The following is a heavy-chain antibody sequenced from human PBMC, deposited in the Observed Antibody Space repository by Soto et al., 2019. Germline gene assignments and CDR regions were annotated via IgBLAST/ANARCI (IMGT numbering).Heavy chain of an antibody. CDR2: IIPRFGTA. Sequence: VCCPAAGRIVGNAGMSCLRHATGQGLEWMGGIIPRFGTATHTQNFQGRLTITADESTSTAYLDLSSLRSEDTAGYFSSRSVGVTELSDLGDWGQGTLVTVSA. J-gene: IGHJ4*02. CDR3: SRSVGVTELSDLGD. D-gene: IGHD1-26*01. V-gene: IGHV1-69*01. CDR1: GRIVGNAG.